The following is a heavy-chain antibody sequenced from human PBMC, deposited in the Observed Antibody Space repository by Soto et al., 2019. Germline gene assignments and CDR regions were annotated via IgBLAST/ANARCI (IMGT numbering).Heavy chain of an antibody. CDR3: ARQALLYYDFWSGNYYFDY. Sequence: SETLSLTCTVSGGSISSYYWSWIRQPPGKGLEWIGYIYYSGSTNYNPSLKSRVTISVDTSKNQFFLKLSSVTAADTAVYYCARQALLYYDFWSGNYYFDYWGQGTLVTVSS. CDR1: GGSISSYY. V-gene: IGHV4-59*08. CDR2: IYYSGST. J-gene: IGHJ4*02. D-gene: IGHD3-3*01.